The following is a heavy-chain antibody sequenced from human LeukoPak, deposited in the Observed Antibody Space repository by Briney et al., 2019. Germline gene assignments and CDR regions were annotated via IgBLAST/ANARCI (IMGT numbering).Heavy chain of an antibody. D-gene: IGHD6-6*01. CDR1: GYTFTGYY. CDR2: IIPNSGGT. CDR3: ARDRSSPYYYYMDV. J-gene: IGHJ6*03. V-gene: IGHV1-2*02. Sequence: EASVKVSCKASGYTFTGYYMHWVRQAPGQGLEWMGWIIPNSGGTNYAQKFQGRVTMTRDTSISTAYMELSRLRSDDTAVYYCARDRSSPYYYYMDVWGKGTTVTVSS.